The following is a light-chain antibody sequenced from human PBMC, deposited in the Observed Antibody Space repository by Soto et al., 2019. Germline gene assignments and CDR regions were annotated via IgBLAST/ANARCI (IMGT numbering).Light chain of an antibody. CDR1: SSDIGGYNY. Sequence: QSALTQPPSASGSPGQSVTISCTGTSSDIGGYNYVSWYQQHPGRAPKLMIYEVSQRPSGVPDRFSGSKSVNTASLTVSGLQAEDEAEYYCSSYARNYQLVFGGGTKLTVL. V-gene: IGLV2-8*01. CDR2: EVS. J-gene: IGLJ2*01. CDR3: SSYARNYQLV.